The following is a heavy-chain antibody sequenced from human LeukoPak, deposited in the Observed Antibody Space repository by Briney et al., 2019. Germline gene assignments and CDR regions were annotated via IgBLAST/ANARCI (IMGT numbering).Heavy chain of an antibody. D-gene: IGHD3-16*01. V-gene: IGHV3-9*01. J-gene: IGHJ5*02. Sequence: GGSLRLSCAASGVTFDDYAMHWVRQAPGKGLEWVSGISWNSGSIGYADSVKGRFTISRDNAKNSLYLQMNSLRAEDTALYYCAKDVRAALGNNWFDPWGQGTLVTVSS. CDR1: GVTFDDYA. CDR3: AKDVRAALGNNWFDP. CDR2: ISWNSGSI.